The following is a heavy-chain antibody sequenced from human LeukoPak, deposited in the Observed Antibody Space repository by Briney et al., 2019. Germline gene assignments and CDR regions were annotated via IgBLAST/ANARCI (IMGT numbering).Heavy chain of an antibody. V-gene: IGHV3-23*01. Sequence: GGSLRLSCAASGFTFSSYGMSWVRQAPGKGLEWVSAISGSGGSTYYADSVKGRFTISRDNAKNTLYLQMNSLRAEDTAVYYCARSGDYTGACDYWGQGTLVTVSS. CDR1: GFTFSSYG. CDR3: ARSGDYTGACDY. D-gene: IGHD4-17*01. J-gene: IGHJ4*02. CDR2: ISGSGGST.